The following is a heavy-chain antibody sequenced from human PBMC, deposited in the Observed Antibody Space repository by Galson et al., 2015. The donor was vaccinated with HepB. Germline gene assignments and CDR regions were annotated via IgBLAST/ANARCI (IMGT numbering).Heavy chain of an antibody. V-gene: IGHV1-3*01. CDR1: GYTFTSYA. CDR3: AREEGPVNWFDP. Sequence: SVKVSCKASGYTFTSYAMHWVRQAPGQRLEWMGWINAGNGNTNYNPSLKSRVTISVDTSKNQFSLKLSSVTAADTAVYYCAREEGPVNWFDPWGQGTLVTVSS. CDR2: INAGNGNT. J-gene: IGHJ5*02.